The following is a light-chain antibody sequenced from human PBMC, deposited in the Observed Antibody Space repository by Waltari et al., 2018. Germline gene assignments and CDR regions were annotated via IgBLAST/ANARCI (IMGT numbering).Light chain of an antibody. CDR3: QVWDINSDHWV. CDR2: DDS. V-gene: IGLV3-21*02. CDR1: NTVRKS. Sequence: SYVLTQPPSLSLAPCPTATITCGGNNTVRKSVHWYQQKPGQAPIMVVYDDSDRPSGIPERFSGSNSENTATLTIRSVEAGDEADYYCQVWDINSDHWVFGGGTKLTVL. J-gene: IGLJ3*02.